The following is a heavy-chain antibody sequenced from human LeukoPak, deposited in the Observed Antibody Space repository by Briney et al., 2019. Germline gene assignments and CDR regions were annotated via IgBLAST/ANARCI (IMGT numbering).Heavy chain of an antibody. J-gene: IGHJ4*02. Sequence: GGSLRLSCAASGFTFSSYSMNWVRQAPGKGLEWVSSISSSSSYIYYADSVKGRFTISRDNAKISLYLQMNSLRAEDTAVYYCARDGYYDYVWGSYPTTFDYWGQGTLVTVSS. V-gene: IGHV3-21*01. D-gene: IGHD3-16*01. CDR3: ARDGYYDYVWGSYPTTFDY. CDR2: ISSSSSYI. CDR1: GFTFSSYS.